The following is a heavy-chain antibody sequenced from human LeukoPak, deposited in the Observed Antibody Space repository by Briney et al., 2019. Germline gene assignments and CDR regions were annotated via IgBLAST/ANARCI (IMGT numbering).Heavy chain of an antibody. CDR3: ARDPHGSGLLDV. Sequence: ASVKVSCKASGYTFTGYYMHWVRQAPGQGLEWMGWINPNSGRTNYAQKFQGRVTVTRDTSISTAYMELSRLRSDDTAVYYCARDPHGSGLLDVWGQGTTVTVSS. V-gene: IGHV1-2*02. D-gene: IGHD3-10*01. J-gene: IGHJ6*02. CDR2: INPNSGRT. CDR1: GYTFTGYY.